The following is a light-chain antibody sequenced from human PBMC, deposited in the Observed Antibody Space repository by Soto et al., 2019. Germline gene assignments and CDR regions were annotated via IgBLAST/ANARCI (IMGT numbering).Light chain of an antibody. Sequence: EIVLTQSPATLSLSPGERATLSCRASQSLDNYLAWYQHKPGQPPRLLIYDASTRATDIPARFSGSGSGTDVTLTISGLEPEDFAVYYCQRRGRWPSFGGGTKVEIK. V-gene: IGKV3-11*01. CDR2: DAS. J-gene: IGKJ4*01. CDR1: QSLDNY. CDR3: QRRGRWPS.